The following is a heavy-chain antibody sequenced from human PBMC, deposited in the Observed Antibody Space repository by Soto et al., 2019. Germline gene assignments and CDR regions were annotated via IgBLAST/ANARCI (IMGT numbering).Heavy chain of an antibody. CDR2: IYYTGST. D-gene: IGHD3-22*01. V-gene: IGHV4-59*01. CDR3: ARVDSSGSYFDS. Sequence: QVQLQESGPGLVKPSETLSLTCTVSGGSISSYYWSWIRQPPGKGLEWIAYIYYTGSTNYNPSLKSRVTLSAATHKNQFSLKLSSVTAADTAMYYCARVDSSGSYFDSWGQGTLVTVSS. CDR1: GGSISSYY. J-gene: IGHJ4*02.